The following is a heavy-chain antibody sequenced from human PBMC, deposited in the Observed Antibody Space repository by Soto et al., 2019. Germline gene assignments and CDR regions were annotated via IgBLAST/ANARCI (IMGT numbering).Heavy chain of an antibody. Sequence: QLQLQESGPGLVKPSETLSLTCTVSGGSISSSSYYWGWIRQPPGKGLEWIGSIYYSGSTYYNPSLKSRVTISVDTSKNQFSLKLSSVTAADTAVYYCARHKWELLGSAFDIWGQGTMVTVSS. V-gene: IGHV4-39*01. CDR2: IYYSGST. CDR1: GGSISSSSYY. J-gene: IGHJ3*02. D-gene: IGHD1-26*01. CDR3: ARHKWELLGSAFDI.